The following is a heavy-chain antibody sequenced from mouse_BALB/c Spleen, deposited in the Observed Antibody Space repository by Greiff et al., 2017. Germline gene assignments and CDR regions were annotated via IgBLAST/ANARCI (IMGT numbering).Heavy chain of an antibody. CDR3: ARDTYYGNAYYFDY. D-gene: IGHD2-10*01. CDR2: SRNKANDYTT. V-gene: IGHV7-1*02. Sequence: EVKVVESGGGLVQPGGSLRLSCATSGFTFSDFYMEWVRQPPGKRLEWIAASRNKANDYTTEYSASVKGRFIVSRDTSQSILYLQMNALRAEDTAIYYCARDTYYGNAYYFDYWGQGTTLTVSS. CDR1: GFTFSDFY. J-gene: IGHJ2*01.